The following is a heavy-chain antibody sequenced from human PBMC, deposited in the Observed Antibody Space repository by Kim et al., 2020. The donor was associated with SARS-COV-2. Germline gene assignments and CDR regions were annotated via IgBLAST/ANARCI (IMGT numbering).Heavy chain of an antibody. Sequence: SETLSLTCTVSGGSISSSSYYWGWIRQPPGKGLEWIGSIYYSGSTYYNPSLKSRVTISVDTSKNQFSLKLSSVTAADTAVYYCARRATMVRGVTGFDYWGQGTLVTVSS. V-gene: IGHV4-39*01. CDR2: IYYSGST. J-gene: IGHJ4*02. CDR3: ARRATMVRGVTGFDY. D-gene: IGHD3-10*01. CDR1: GGSISSSSYY.